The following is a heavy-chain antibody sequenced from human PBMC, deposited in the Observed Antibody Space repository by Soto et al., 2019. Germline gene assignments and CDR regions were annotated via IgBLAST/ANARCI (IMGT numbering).Heavy chain of an antibody. CDR1: GFTFSSYS. CDR3: ARVGIAVVAAANFDY. J-gene: IGHJ4*02. V-gene: IGHV3-21*01. CDR2: ISGSSNYI. Sequence: GGSLRLSCAASGFTFSSYSMNWVRRAPGKGLEWVSSISGSSNYIYYADSLKGRFTISRDNAKNSLYLQMNSLRAEDTAVYYCARVGIAVVAAANFDYWGQGTLVTVSS. D-gene: IGHD2-2*01.